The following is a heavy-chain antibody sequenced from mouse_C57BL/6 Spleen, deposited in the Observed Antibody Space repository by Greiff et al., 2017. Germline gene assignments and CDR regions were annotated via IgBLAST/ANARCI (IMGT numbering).Heavy chain of an antibody. J-gene: IGHJ2*01. Sequence: VQLQQSGPELVKPGASVKISCKASGYSFTGYYMNWVKQSPEKSLEWIGEINPSTGGTTYNQKFKAKATLTVDKSSSTAYMQLKSLTSEDSAVYYCARKGVCDYWGQGTTLTVSS. CDR1: GYSFTGYY. CDR2: INPSTGGT. CDR3: ARKGVCDY. V-gene: IGHV1-42*01.